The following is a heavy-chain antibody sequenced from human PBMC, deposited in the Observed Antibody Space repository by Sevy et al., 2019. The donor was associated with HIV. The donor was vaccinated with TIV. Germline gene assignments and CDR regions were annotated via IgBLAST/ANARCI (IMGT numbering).Heavy chain of an antibody. D-gene: IGHD1-26*01. J-gene: IGHJ4*02. CDR2: IKQDGSQK. V-gene: IGHV3-7*02. CDR3: AGKVWDK. CDR1: GFTFSDYW. Sequence: GGSLRLSCVASGFTFSDYWMSWVRQAPGKGLEWVANIKQDGSQKYYIDSVKGRFTIFRDNAKNSVYLQMNSLRDDDEAVYYCAGKVWDKWGQGTLVTVSS.